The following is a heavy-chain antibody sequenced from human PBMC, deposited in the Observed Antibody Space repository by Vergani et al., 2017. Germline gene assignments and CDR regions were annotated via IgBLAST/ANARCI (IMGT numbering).Heavy chain of an antibody. D-gene: IGHD1-1*01. CDR1: GGSISSYY. V-gene: IGHV4-59*01. Sequence: QVQLQESGPGLVKPSETLSLTCTVSGGSISSYYWSWIRQPPGKGLEWIGYIYYSGSTNYNPSLKSRVTISVDTSKNQFSLKLSSVTAADTAVYYCALGGTTVADAFDIWGQGTMVTVSS. J-gene: IGHJ3*02. CDR3: ALGGTTVADAFDI. CDR2: IYYSGST.